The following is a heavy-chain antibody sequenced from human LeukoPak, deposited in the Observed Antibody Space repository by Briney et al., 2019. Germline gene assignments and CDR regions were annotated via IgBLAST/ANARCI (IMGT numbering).Heavy chain of an antibody. J-gene: IGHJ4*02. CDR2: ISGNGGST. V-gene: IGHV3-23*01. CDR1: GFTFSNYA. D-gene: IGHD3-3*01. Sequence: GGSLRLSCAASGFTFSNYAMSWVRQAPGKGLEWVSAISGNGGSTYDADSVKGRFTISRDTSKNTLQLQMDSLRAEDTAVYYCAKGPYYDFWSSYYTGAYFDYWGQGALVTVSS. CDR3: AKGPYYDFWSSYYTGAYFDY.